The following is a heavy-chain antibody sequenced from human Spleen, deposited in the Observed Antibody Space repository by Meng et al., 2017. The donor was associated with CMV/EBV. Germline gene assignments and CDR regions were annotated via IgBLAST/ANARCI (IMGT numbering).Heavy chain of an antibody. J-gene: IGHJ4*02. CDR2: ISGSGGNT. Sequence: GESLKISCAASGFTFSYCYISGVRQAPGKGLEWVSDISGSGGNTYYADSVKGRFTISRDNSKNTLYLQMISLRVEDTAVYYCAKGGWAVVVPAAIAFDYWGQGTLVTVSS. CDR3: AKGGWAVVVPAAIAFDY. D-gene: IGHD2-2*01. V-gene: IGHV3-23*01. CDR1: GFTFSYCY.